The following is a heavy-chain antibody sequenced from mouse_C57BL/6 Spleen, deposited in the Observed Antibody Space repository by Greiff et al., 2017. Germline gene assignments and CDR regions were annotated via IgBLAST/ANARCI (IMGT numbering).Heavy chain of an antibody. CDR1: GFSLTSYG. J-gene: IGHJ1*03. CDR3: SKPNSNYWYFDV. V-gene: IGHV2-3*01. D-gene: IGHD2-5*01. Sequence: VKLVESGPGLVAPSQCLSITCTVSGFSLTSYGVSWVRQPPGKGLEWLGGIWGDGSISKDNSKSQVFLKLNSLQTYDTATYYCSKPNSNYWYFDVWGTGTTVTVSS. CDR2: IWGDG.